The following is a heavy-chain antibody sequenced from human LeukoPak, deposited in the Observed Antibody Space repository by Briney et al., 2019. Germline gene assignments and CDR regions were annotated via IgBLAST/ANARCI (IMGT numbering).Heavy chain of an antibody. CDR3: ARDRGTIFGAAGGGMDV. CDR1: GFTFSSYA. D-gene: IGHD3-3*01. CDR2: ISSSGSTI. J-gene: IGHJ6*02. V-gene: IGHV3-48*04. Sequence: PGGSLRLSCAASGFTFSSYAMSWVRQAPGKGLEWVSYISSSGSTIYYADSVKGRFTISRDNAKNSLYLQMNSLRAEDTAVYYCARDRGTIFGAAGGGMDVWGQGTTVTVSS.